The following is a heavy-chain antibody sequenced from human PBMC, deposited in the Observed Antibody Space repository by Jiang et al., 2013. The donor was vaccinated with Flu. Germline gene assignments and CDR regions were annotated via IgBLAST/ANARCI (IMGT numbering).Heavy chain of an antibody. CDR3: ANNVPSTGDFDY. CDR2: MNPDSGYT. Sequence: GAEVKKPGASVKVSCKASGYTFTSYDINWVRQATGQGLEWMGWMNPDSGYTGYAQKFQGRITMSRNTSISTAYMELSSLRSEDTAVYYCANNVPSTGDFDYWGQGTLVTVSS. CDR1: GYTFTSYD. V-gene: IGHV1-8*01. D-gene: IGHD1-1*01. J-gene: IGHJ4*02.